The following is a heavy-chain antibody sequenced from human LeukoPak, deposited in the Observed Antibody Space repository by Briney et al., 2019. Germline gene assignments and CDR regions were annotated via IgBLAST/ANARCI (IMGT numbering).Heavy chain of an antibody. CDR2: ISSSSSYI. J-gene: IGHJ4*02. CDR3: ARSYSNYDATLFGTS. D-gene: IGHD4-11*01. Sequence: GGSLRLSCAASGFTFSSYSMNWVRQAPGKGPEWVSSISSSSSYIYYADSVKGRFTISRENAKNSLYLQMNSLRAEDTAVYYCARSYSNYDATLFGTSWGQGTLVTVSS. V-gene: IGHV3-21*01. CDR1: GFTFSSYS.